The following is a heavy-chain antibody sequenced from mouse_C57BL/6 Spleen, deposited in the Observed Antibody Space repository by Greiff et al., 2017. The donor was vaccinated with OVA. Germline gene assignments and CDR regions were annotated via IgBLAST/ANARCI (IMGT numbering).Heavy chain of an antibody. J-gene: IGHJ3*01. Sequence: VQRVESGPELVKPGASVKISCKASGYSFTSYYIHWVKQRPGQGLEWIGWIYPGSGNTKYNEKFKGKATLTADTSSSTAYMQLSSLTSEDSAVYYCASTYYSNYVFAYWGQGTLVTVSA. V-gene: IGHV1-66*01. CDR3: ASTYYSNYVFAY. CDR1: GYSFTSYY. CDR2: IYPGSGNT. D-gene: IGHD2-5*01.